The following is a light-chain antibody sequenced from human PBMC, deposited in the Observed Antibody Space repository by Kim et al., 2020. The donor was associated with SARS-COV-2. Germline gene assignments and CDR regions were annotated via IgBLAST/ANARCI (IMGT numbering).Light chain of an antibody. J-gene: IGLJ2*01. CDR3: NSRDSNNNVV. CDR2: GKN. CDR1: SLRSYY. Sequence: VALGQTVRIKCQGDSLRSYYATWYQQKPGQAPILVLYGKNNRPSGIPDRFSGSSSGNTASLTITGTQAGDEADYYCNSRDSNNNVVFGGGTQLTVL. V-gene: IGLV3-19*01.